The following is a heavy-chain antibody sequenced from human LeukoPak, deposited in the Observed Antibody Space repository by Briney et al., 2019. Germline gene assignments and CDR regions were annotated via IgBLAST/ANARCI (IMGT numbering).Heavy chain of an antibody. V-gene: IGHV3-74*01. CDR2: INSDGSST. Sequence: PGGSLRLSCAASGFTFSSYWMHWVRQAPGKGLVWVSRINSDGSSTRYADSVKGRFTISRDNTKNTLYLQMNSLRAEDTAVYYCTRRGLRLGELSPFDYWGQGTLVTVSS. J-gene: IGHJ4*02. CDR3: TRRGLRLGELSPFDY. CDR1: GFTFSSYW. D-gene: IGHD3-16*02.